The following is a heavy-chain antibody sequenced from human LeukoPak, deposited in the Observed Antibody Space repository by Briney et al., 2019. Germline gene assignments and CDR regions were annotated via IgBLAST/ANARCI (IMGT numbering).Heavy chain of an antibody. CDR3: AKDLRTGIAVAGKGY. Sequence: GGSLRLSCAVSGITLSNYGMSWVRQAPGKGLEWVAGLSGSGGGTNYADSVKGRFTISRDNSKNTLYLQMNSLRAEVTAVYYCAKDLRTGIAVAGKGYWGQGTLVTVSS. V-gene: IGHV3-23*01. CDR1: GITLSNYG. J-gene: IGHJ4*02. CDR2: LSGSGGGT. D-gene: IGHD6-19*01.